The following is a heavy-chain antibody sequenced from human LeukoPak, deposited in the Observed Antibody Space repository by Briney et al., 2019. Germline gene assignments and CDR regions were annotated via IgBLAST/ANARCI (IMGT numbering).Heavy chain of an antibody. D-gene: IGHD3-3*01. Sequence: GGSLRLSCEASGFTFSDYYMSWIRQAPGKGLEWVSYISSSGSTIYYADSVKGRFTISRDNAKNSLYLQMNSLRAEDTAVYYCAREAIKTTYYDFWSGSPGYYGMDVWGQGTTVTVSS. CDR1: GFTFSDYY. V-gene: IGHV3-11*01. J-gene: IGHJ6*02. CDR3: AREAIKTTYYDFWSGSPGYYGMDV. CDR2: ISSSGSTI.